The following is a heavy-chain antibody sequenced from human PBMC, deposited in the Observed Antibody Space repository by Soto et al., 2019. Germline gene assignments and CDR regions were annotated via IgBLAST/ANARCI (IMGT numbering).Heavy chain of an antibody. V-gene: IGHV4-59*08. J-gene: IGHJ4*02. Sequence: SETLSLTCTVSGGSISSYYWSWIRQPPGKGLEWIGYIYYSVSTNYNPSLKSRVTISVDTSKNQFSLKLSSVTAADTAVYYCARRRVVHFSPFDYWGLGTLVTASS. D-gene: IGHD3-3*01. CDR3: ARRRVVHFSPFDY. CDR2: IYYSVST. CDR1: GGSISSYY.